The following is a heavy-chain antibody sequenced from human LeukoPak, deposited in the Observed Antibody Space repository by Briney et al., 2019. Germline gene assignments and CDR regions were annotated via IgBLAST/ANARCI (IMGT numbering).Heavy chain of an antibody. V-gene: IGHV3-23*01. D-gene: IGHD3-22*01. CDR3: ARDHWSSGYLSYYFDY. CDR1: GFTFSSYA. J-gene: IGHJ4*03. Sequence: PGGSLRLSCAASGFTFSSYAMSWVRQAPGKGLEWVSAISGSGGSTYYADSVKGRFTISRDNSKNTLYLQMNSLRAEDTAVYYCARDHWSSGYLSYYFDYWGQGTTVTVSS. CDR2: ISGSGGST.